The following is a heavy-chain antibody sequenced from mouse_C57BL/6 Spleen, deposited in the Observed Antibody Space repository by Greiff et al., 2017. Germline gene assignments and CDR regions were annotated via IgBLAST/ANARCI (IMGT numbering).Heavy chain of an antibody. CDR2: IYPGDGDT. Sequence: QVQLQQSGPELVKPGASVKISCKASGYAFSSSWMNWVKQRPGKGLEWIGRIYPGDGDTNYNGKFKGKATLTADKSSSTAYMQLSSLTSEDSAVYFCYDYDRTDYWGQGTSVTVSS. CDR3: YDYDRTDY. CDR1: GYAFSSSW. V-gene: IGHV1-82*01. D-gene: IGHD2-4*01. J-gene: IGHJ4*01.